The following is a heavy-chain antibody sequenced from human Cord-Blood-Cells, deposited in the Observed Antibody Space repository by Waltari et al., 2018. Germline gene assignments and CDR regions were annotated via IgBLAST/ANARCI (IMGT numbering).Heavy chain of an antibody. CDR1: GGSFSGYY. CDR2: INHSGST. Sequence: QVQLQQWGAGLLKPSETLSLTCAVYGGSFSGYYWSWLRQPPGKGLEWIGEINHSGSTNYNPSLKSRVTISVDTSKNQFSLKLSSVTAADTAVYYCARDRDCSSTSCYNPNDAFDIWGQGTMVTVSS. D-gene: IGHD2-2*02. V-gene: IGHV4-34*01. J-gene: IGHJ3*02. CDR3: ARDRDCSSTSCYNPNDAFDI.